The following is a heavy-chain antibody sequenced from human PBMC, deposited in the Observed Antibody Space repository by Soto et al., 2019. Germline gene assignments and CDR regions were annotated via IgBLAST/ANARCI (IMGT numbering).Heavy chain of an antibody. D-gene: IGHD2-15*01. CDR3: ARDRGGYCSGGSCYPGGWFDP. CDR1: GFTFSDYY. Sequence: QVQLVEAGGGLVKPGGSPRLSCAASGFTFSDYYMSWIRQAPGKGLEWVSYISSSGSTIYYADSVKGRFTISRDNAKNSLYLQMNSLRAEDTAVYYCARDRGGYCSGGSCYPGGWFDPWGQGTLVTVSS. J-gene: IGHJ5*02. V-gene: IGHV3-11*01. CDR2: ISSSGSTI.